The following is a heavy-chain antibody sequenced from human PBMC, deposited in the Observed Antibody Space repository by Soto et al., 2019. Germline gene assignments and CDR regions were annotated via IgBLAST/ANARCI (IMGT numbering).Heavy chain of an antibody. CDR3: ARDGGVYDYSPFDY. D-gene: IGHD4-4*01. Sequence: QVQLVQSGAEVKKPGSSVKVSCKASGGTFSSYAISWVRQDPGQGLEWMGGIIPIFGTADYAQKFQGRVTITAHESTSAAYMELSSLRSEDTAVYYCARDGGVYDYSPFDYWGQGTLVTVSS. J-gene: IGHJ4*02. CDR2: IIPIFGTA. CDR1: GGTFSSYA. V-gene: IGHV1-69*12.